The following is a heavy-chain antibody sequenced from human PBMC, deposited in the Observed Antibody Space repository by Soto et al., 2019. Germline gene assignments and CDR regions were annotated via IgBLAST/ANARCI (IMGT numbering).Heavy chain of an antibody. J-gene: IGHJ3*02. CDR3: AREDAVRGLAFYI. CDR2: IYSGGST. D-gene: IGHD3-10*01. CDR1: GFTVSSSY. V-gene: IGHV3-53*02. Sequence: EVQLVETGGGLIQPGGSLRLSCAASGFTVSSSYMSWVRQAPGKGLEWVSVIYSGGSTHYLDSVKGRFTISRDKSKNTLYLQMNSLRAEDTAVYYWAREDAVRGLAFYIWGQGTMVTVSS.